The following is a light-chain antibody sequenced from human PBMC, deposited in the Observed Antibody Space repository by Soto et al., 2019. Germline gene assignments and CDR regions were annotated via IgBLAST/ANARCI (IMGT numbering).Light chain of an antibody. V-gene: IGLV2-11*01. CDR1: DSDVGRYDY. CDR3: CSYAGSYTYL. J-gene: IGLJ1*01. Sequence: QSALTQPRSVSGSPGQSVTISCTGTDSDVGRYDYVSWYQQYPGKAPKIMIYDVTKRPSGVPDRFSGSKSGNTASLTISGLQTEDEADYYCCSYAGSYTYLFGTGTKLTVL. CDR2: DVT.